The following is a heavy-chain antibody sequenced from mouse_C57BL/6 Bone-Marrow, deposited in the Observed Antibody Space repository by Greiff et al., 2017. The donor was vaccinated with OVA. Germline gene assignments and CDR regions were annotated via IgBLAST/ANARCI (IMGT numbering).Heavy chain of an antibody. CDR3: AFYYGGSYRYFDV. V-gene: IGHV1-39*01. D-gene: IGHD1-1*01. CDR1: GYSFTDYN. J-gene: IGHJ1*03. CDR2: INPNYGTT. Sequence: VHVKQSGPELVKPGASVKISCKASGYSFTDYNMNWVKQSNGKSLEWIGVINPNYGTTSYNQKFKGKATLTVDQSSSTAYMQLNSLTSVDSAVYYCAFYYGGSYRYFDVWGTGTTVTVSS.